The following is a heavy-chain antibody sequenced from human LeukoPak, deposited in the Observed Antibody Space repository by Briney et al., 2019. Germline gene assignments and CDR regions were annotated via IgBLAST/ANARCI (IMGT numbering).Heavy chain of an antibody. Sequence: PGGSLRLSCAASGFTFSDYYMSWIRQAPGKGLEWVSYISNSRSYTNYADSVKGRFTISRDNAKSSLYLQMNSLRAEDTAVYYCARSHSAYSLDYWSQGTLVTVSS. V-gene: IGHV3-11*03. CDR2: ISNSRSYT. D-gene: IGHD2-15*01. CDR3: ARSHSAYSLDY. CDR1: GFTFSDYY. J-gene: IGHJ4*02.